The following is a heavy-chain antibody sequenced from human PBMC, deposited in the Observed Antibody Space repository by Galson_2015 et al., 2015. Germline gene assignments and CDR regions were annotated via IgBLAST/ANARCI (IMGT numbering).Heavy chain of an antibody. D-gene: IGHD3-9*01. V-gene: IGHV3-48*02. CDR3: AREVLRYFDWLLDY. J-gene: IGHJ4*02. CDR2: ISSSSSTI. CDR1: GFTFSSYS. Sequence: SLRLSCAASGFTFSSYSMNWVRQAPGKGLEWVSYISSSSSTIYYADSVKGRFTISRDNAKNSLYLQMNSLRDEDTAVYYCAREVLRYFDWLLDYWGQGTLVTVSS.